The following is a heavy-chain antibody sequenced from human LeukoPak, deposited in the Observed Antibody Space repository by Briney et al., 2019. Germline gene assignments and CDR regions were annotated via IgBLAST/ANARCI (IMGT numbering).Heavy chain of an antibody. CDR2: IWYDGSNK. J-gene: IGHJ4*02. Sequence: GGSLRLSCAASGFTFSSYGMHWVRQAPGKGLEWVAVIWYDGSNKYYADSVKGRFTISRDNSKNTLYLQMNSLRAEDTAVYYCAKDLPEGIAVAGTSDYRGQGTLVTVSS. CDR3: AKDLPEGIAVAGTSDY. CDR1: GFTFSSYG. D-gene: IGHD6-19*01. V-gene: IGHV3-33*06.